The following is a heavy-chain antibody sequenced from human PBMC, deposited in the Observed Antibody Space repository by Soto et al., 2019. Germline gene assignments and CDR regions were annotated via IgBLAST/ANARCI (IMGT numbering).Heavy chain of an antibody. Sequence: QVPLVQSGAEVKKPGSSVTVSCKASGGIFSSYAIHWVRQAPGQGLEWMGGIIPMYGPAKYAQRFQGRVTITADESTTTVYMELTSLTSQDTAVYYCARVTSMVRGVIDNWFDPWGHGTLVPVSS. CDR3: ARVTSMVRGVIDNWFDP. V-gene: IGHV1-69*01. D-gene: IGHD3-10*01. CDR2: IIPMYGPA. CDR1: GGIFSSYA. J-gene: IGHJ5*02.